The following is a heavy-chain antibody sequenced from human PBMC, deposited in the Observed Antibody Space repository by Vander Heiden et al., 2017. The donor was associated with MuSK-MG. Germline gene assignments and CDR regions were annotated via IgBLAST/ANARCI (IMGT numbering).Heavy chain of an antibody. V-gene: IGHV1-2*02. CDR2: INPNSGGT. CDR1: GLTFTGYN. D-gene: IGHD3-10*01. Sequence: QLQLVPPVAHAKKPGPAVTLSWMASGLTFTGYNMHWLRQAPGQGLEWMGGINPNSGGTNYAQKFQGRVTMTRDTSISTAYMELSRLRADDTAVYYCARDYYYGSGSLGDWGQGTLVTVSS. J-gene: IGHJ4*02. CDR3: ARDYYYGSGSLGD.